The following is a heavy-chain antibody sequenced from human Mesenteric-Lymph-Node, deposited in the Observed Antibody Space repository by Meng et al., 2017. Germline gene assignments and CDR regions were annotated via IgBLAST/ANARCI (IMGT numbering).Heavy chain of an antibody. CDR1: GFTFSSYA. D-gene: IGHD6-19*01. Sequence: GGSLRLSCAASGFTFSSYAMHWVRQAPGKGLEWVAVIWSDGNKEDYANSVKGRFTISRDNSKNTLYLEMNSLRAEDTAVYYCARDLWYSSGWYSVMGYYYYGMDVWGQGTTVTVSS. V-gene: IGHV3-30*04. CDR3: ARDLWYSSGWYSVMGYYYYGMDV. J-gene: IGHJ6*02. CDR2: IWSDGNKE.